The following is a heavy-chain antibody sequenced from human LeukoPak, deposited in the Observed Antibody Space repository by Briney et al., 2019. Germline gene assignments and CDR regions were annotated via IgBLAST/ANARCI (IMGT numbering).Heavy chain of an antibody. CDR2: IKQDGSEK. D-gene: IGHD3-16*02. J-gene: IGHJ4*02. CDR3: ARDGLYYDYVWGSYRQGYYFDY. CDR1: GFTFSSYW. Sequence: PGGSLRLSCAASGFTFSSYWMSWVRQAPGKGLEWVANIKQDGSEKSYVDSVKGRFTISRDNAKNSLYLQMNSLRAEDTAVYYCARDGLYYDYVWGSYRQGYYFDYWGQGTLVTVSS. V-gene: IGHV3-7*01.